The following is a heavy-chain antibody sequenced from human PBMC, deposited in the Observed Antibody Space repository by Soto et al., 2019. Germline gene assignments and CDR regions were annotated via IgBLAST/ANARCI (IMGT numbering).Heavy chain of an antibody. D-gene: IGHD3-10*01. J-gene: IGHJ6*03. CDR2: IYYSGST. CDR1: GGSISSYY. V-gene: IGHV4-59*13. CDR3: ARALLLWFGENPYYYYMDV. Sequence: SETRSLTCTVSGGSISSYYWSWIRQPPGKGLEWIGYIYYSGSTNYNPSLKSRVTISVDTSKNQFSLKLSSVTAADTAVYYCARALLLWFGENPYYYYMDVWGKGTTVTVSS.